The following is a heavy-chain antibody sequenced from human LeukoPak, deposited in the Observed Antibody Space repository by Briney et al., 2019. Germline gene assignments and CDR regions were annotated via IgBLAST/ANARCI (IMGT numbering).Heavy chain of an antibody. V-gene: IGHV4-39*02. CDR2: LYYGRSP. J-gene: IGHJ4*02. CDR3: ARSSGTGTFSY. D-gene: IGHD6-25*01. CDR1: GDSISRSTYY. Sequence: SETLSLTCTVSGDSISRSTYYWAWIRQHPGKELEWIGSLYYGRSPYFNPSLESRATISVDTSKNHFSLKMSSVPAADTAVYYCARSSGTGTFSYWGQGTLVTVSS.